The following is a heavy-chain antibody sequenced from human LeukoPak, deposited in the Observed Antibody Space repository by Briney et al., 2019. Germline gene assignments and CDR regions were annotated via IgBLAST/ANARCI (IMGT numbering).Heavy chain of an antibody. D-gene: IGHD6-13*01. CDR2: IYTSGST. Sequence: SETPSLTCSVSAGFISNYYWSWIRQPAGKGLEWIGRIYTSGSTNYNPSLQSRVTMSVDTSKNQFSLKVRSVTAADTAVYYCARGSIAAVGTRWFDPWGQGTLVTVSS. CDR1: AGFISNYY. V-gene: IGHV4-4*07. CDR3: ARGSIAAVGTRWFDP. J-gene: IGHJ5*02.